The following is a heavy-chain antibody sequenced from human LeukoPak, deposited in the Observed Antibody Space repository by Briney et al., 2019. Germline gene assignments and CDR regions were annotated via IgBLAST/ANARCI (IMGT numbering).Heavy chain of an antibody. V-gene: IGHV3-48*02. J-gene: IGHJ6*02. CDR1: GFTFTTYS. CDR3: ARGHFGLDV. D-gene: IGHD3-10*01. Sequence: PGGSLRLSCAASGFTFTTYSMNWVRQAPGKGLEWVSYISGSTSTIKYADSVMGRFTISRDNAKNSLYLQMNSLRDEDTAVYYCARGHFGLDVWGQGATVAVAS. CDR2: ISGSTSTI.